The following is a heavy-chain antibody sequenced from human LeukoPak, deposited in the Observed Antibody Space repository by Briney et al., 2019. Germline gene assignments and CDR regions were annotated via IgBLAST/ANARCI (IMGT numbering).Heavy chain of an antibody. V-gene: IGHV3-30*02. D-gene: IGHD2/OR15-2a*01. CDR1: GFTFSSYG. Sequence: PGGSLRLSCAASGFTFSSYGMHWVRQAPGKGLEWVAFIRYDGSNKYYADSEKGRFTISRDNSKNTLYLQMNSLRAEDTAVYYCAKEGPNINWFDPWGQGTLVTVSS. CDR3: AKEGPNINWFDP. J-gene: IGHJ5*02. CDR2: IRYDGSNK.